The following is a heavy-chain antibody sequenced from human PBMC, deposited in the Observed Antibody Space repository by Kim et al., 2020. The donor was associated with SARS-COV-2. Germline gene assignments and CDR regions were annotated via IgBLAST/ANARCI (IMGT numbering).Heavy chain of an antibody. V-gene: IGHV4-59*01. CDR3: ARGLEGYSSGWYWDY. CDR1: GGSISSYY. D-gene: IGHD6-19*01. Sequence: SETLSLTCTVSGGSISSYYWSWIRQPPGKGLEWIRYIYYSGSTNYNPSLKSRVTISVDTSKNQFSLKLSSVTAADTAVYYCARGLEGYSSGWYWDYWGQGTLVTVSS. J-gene: IGHJ4*02. CDR2: IYYSGST.